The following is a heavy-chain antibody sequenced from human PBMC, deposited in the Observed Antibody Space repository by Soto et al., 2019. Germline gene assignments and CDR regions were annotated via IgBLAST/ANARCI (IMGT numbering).Heavy chain of an antibody. J-gene: IGHJ3*02. D-gene: IGHD2-15*01. CDR1: GFTFSSYG. CDR3: AKSAYKVVAATPDAFDI. V-gene: IGHV3-30*18. CDR2: ISYDGSNK. Sequence: GGSLRLSCAASGFTFSSYGMHWVRQAPGKGLEWVAVISYDGSNKYYADSVKGRFTISRDNSKNTLYLQMNSLRAEDTAVYYCAKSAYKVVAATPDAFDIWGQGTMVTVSS.